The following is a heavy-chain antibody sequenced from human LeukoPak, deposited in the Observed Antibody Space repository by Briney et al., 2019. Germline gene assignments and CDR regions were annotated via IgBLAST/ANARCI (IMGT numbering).Heavy chain of an antibody. Sequence: GGSLRLSCAASGFTFSNYGMHWVRQAPGKGLEWVAVISYDESNEFYGDSVKGRFTISRDNAKNTVFLQMNSLRFEDTAVYYCARHGISAGDGFDIWGQGTMVTVSS. CDR2: ISYDESNE. CDR3: ARHGISAGDGFDI. CDR1: GFTFSNYG. J-gene: IGHJ3*02. D-gene: IGHD1-1*01. V-gene: IGHV3-30*03.